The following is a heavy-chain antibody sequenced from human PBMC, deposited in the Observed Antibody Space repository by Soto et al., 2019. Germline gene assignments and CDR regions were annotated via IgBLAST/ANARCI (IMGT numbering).Heavy chain of an antibody. CDR2: ISASGGST. Sequence: ESGGGLVQPGGSLRLSCAASGFTFSDYAMAWVRQAPGKGLEWVSSISASGGSTYFADSVRGRFTISRDNSKSTLYLQMDSLRAEDTAVYYCAKTVAGYYYYRLDVWGQGTTVTVSS. J-gene: IGHJ6*02. CDR1: GFTFSDYA. D-gene: IGHD6-19*01. V-gene: IGHV3-23*01. CDR3: AKTVAGYYYYRLDV.